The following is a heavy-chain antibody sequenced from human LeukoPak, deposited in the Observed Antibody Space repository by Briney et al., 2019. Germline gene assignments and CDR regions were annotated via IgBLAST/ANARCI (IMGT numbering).Heavy chain of an antibody. D-gene: IGHD1-1*01. CDR3: AKGATGSLHYYYYMDV. CDR1: GFTFSSYA. V-gene: IGHV3-23*01. Sequence: GGSLRLSCAASGFTFSSYAMSWVRQAPGKGLEWVSAISGSGGSTYYADSVKGRFTISRDNSKNTLYLQMNSLRAEDTAVYYCAKGATGSLHYYYYMDVWGKGTTVTVSS. J-gene: IGHJ6*03. CDR2: ISGSGGST.